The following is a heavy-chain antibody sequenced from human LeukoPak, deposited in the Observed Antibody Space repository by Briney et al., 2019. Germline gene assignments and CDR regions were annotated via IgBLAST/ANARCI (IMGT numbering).Heavy chain of an antibody. Sequence: GESLKISCKVSGYRFTSYWIGWVHQLPGKGLEWMGIIYPGDSDTRYSPSFQGQVTISADKPISTAYLQWSSLKASDTAMYYCARPDYGLAFDIWGQGTMVTVSS. D-gene: IGHD4-17*01. V-gene: IGHV5-51*07. CDR2: IYPGDSDT. CDR3: ARPDYGLAFDI. J-gene: IGHJ3*02. CDR1: GYRFTSYW.